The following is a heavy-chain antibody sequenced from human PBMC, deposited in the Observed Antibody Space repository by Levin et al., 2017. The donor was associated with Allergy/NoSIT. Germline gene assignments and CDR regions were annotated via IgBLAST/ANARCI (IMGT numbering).Heavy chain of an antibody. J-gene: IGHJ6*04. CDR3: AKPLGIGEAGWLESGLDV. V-gene: IGHV3-30*18. Sequence: GGSLRLSCAASGFTFSSYGMHWVRQAPGKGLEWVAVIAYDGSNKYYADSVKGRFTISRANSENTLYLQMNSLRAEDTAVYYCAKPLGIGEAGWLESGLDVWGKGTAVTVFS. D-gene: IGHD6-13*01. CDR2: IAYDGSNK. CDR1: GFTFSSYG.